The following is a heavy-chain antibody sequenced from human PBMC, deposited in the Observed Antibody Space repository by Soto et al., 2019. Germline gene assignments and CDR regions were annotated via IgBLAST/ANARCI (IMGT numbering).Heavy chain of an antibody. V-gene: IGHV4-4*07. CDR1: GGSISSYY. J-gene: IGHJ4*02. Sequence: SETLSLTCTVSGGSISSYYWSWIRQPAGKGLEWIGRIYTSGSTNYNPSLKSRVTMSVDTSKNQFSLKLSSVAAADTAVYYCARDNTGYSSGWSFDYWGQGTLVTVSS. CDR3: ARDNTGYSSGWSFDY. CDR2: IYTSGST. D-gene: IGHD6-19*01.